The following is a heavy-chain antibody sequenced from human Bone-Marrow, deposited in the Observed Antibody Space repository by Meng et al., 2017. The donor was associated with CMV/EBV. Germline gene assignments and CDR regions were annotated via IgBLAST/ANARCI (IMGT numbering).Heavy chain of an antibody. D-gene: IGHD3-3*01. CDR1: GGSISSSSYY. Sequence: SETLSLTCTVSGGSISSSSYYWGWIRQPPGKGLEWIGSIYYSGSTYYNLSLKSRVTISVDTSKNQFSLKLSSVTAADTAVYYCARGLLRFLEWLPYYYYGMDVCGQGTTVTVSS. CDR2: IYYSGST. V-gene: IGHV4-39*07. CDR3: ARGLLRFLEWLPYYYYGMDV. J-gene: IGHJ6*02.